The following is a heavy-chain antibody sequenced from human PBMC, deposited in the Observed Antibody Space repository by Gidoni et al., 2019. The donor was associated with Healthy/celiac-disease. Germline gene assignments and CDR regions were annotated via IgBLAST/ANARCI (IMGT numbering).Heavy chain of an antibody. CDR1: GGSISSYY. CDR2: IYYSGST. Sequence: QVQLQESGPGLVKPSETLSLTCTVSGGSISSYYLSWIRQPPGKGLEWIGYIYYSGSTNYNPSPKSRVTISVDTSKNQFSLKLSSVTAADTAVYYCARMRREYCSTTSCYRRPYYYYGMDVWGQGTTVTVSS. D-gene: IGHD2-2*01. V-gene: IGHV4-59*01. CDR3: ARMRREYCSTTSCYRRPYYYYGMDV. J-gene: IGHJ6*02.